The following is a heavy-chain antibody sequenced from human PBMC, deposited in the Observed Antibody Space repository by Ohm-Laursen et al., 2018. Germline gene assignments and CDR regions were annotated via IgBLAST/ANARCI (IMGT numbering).Heavy chain of an antibody. J-gene: IGHJ4*02. D-gene: IGHD1-7*01. Sequence: GTLSLTCTVSGSSISSYYWSWIRQPPGKGLEWIGYIFYSGTTNYNPSLKSRVTISVDTSKNQIFLKLDSVTVADTAVYYCARDARVAGTSDAFEYWGQGTLVTVTS. CDR1: GSSISSYY. V-gene: IGHV4-59*12. CDR3: ARDARVAGTSDAFEY. CDR2: IFYSGTT.